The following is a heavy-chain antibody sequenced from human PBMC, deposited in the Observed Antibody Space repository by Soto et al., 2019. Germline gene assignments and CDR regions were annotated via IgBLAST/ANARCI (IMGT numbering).Heavy chain of an antibody. V-gene: IGHV3-15*07. CDR2: IKSKTDGGTT. CDR1: GFTFSNAW. CDR3: TTNYYGSGTYFDY. J-gene: IGHJ4*02. Sequence: GGSLRLSCAASGFTFSNAWMNWVRQAPGKGLEWVGRIKSKTDGGTTDYAAPVKGRFTISRDDSKNTLYLQMNSLKTEGTAVYYCTTNYYGSGTYFDYWGQGTLVTVSS. D-gene: IGHD3-10*01.